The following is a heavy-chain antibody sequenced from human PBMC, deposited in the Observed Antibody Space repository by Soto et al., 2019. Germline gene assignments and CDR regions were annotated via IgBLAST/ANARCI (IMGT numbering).Heavy chain of an antibody. Sequence: PGGSLSLSCAASGFTFSSYAMSWVRQAPGKGLEWVSAISGSGGSTYYADSVKGRFTISRDNSKNTLYLQMNSLRAEDTAVYYCAKDTDTAMVTACDYWGQGTLVTVSS. J-gene: IGHJ4*02. D-gene: IGHD5-18*01. CDR1: GFTFSSYA. CDR2: ISGSGGST. V-gene: IGHV3-23*01. CDR3: AKDTDTAMVTACDY.